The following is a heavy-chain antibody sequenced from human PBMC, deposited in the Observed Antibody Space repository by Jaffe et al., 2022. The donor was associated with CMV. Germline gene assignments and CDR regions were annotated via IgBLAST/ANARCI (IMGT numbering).Heavy chain of an antibody. J-gene: IGHJ4*02. Sequence: EVQLLESGGGLVQPGGSLRLSCAASGFTFSSYAMSWVRQAPGKGLEWVSAISGSGGSTYYADSVKGRFTISRDNSKNTLYLQMNSLRAEDTAVYYCAKDLPTVVTFTVENGEQFDYWGQGTLVTVSS. D-gene: IGHD4-17*01. CDR3: AKDLPTVVTFTVENGEQFDY. V-gene: IGHV3-23*01. CDR2: ISGSGGST. CDR1: GFTFSSYA.